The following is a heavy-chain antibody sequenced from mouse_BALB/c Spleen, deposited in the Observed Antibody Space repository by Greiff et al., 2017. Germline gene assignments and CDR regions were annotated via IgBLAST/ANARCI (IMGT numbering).Heavy chain of an antibody. J-gene: IGHJ4*01. D-gene: IGHD2-10*02. Sequence: QVQLQQSGAELVRPGTSVKISCKASGYTFTNYWLGWVKQRPGHGLEWIGDIYPGGGYTNYNEKFKGKATLTADTSSSTAYMQLSSLTSEDSAVYFCARSPLYGNFDYWGQGTSVTVSS. CDR1: GYTFTNYW. CDR3: ARSPLYGNFDY. V-gene: IGHV1-63*02. CDR2: IYPGGGYT.